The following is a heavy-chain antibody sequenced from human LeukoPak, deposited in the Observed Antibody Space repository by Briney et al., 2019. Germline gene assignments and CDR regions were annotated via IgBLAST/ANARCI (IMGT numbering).Heavy chain of an antibody. V-gene: IGHV3-23*01. CDR2: ISGSGGST. Sequence: GGSLRHSCAASGFTFSSYAMSWVRQAPGKGLEWVSAISGSGGSTYYADSVKGRFTISRDNSKNTLYLQMNSLRAEDTAVYYCPKDLGWLLYGEFDYWGQGTLVTVSS. CDR3: PKDLGWLLYGEFDY. CDR1: GFTFSSYA. J-gene: IGHJ4*02. D-gene: IGHD3-3*01.